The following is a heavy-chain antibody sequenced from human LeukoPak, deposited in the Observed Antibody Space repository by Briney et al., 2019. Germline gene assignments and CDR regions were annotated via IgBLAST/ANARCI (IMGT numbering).Heavy chain of an antibody. CDR2: IKQDGSEK. J-gene: IGHJ4*02. D-gene: IGHD5-12*01. V-gene: IGHV3-7*01. CDR1: GFTFSRYW. Sequence: PGGSLRLSCAASGFTFSRYWMSWVRQAPGKGPEWVANIKQDGSEKYYVDSVKGRFTISKDNAKNSLYLQMNSLRAEDTAVYDCARDSPGYGGYDFWGQGTLVTVSS. CDR3: ARDSPGYGGYDF.